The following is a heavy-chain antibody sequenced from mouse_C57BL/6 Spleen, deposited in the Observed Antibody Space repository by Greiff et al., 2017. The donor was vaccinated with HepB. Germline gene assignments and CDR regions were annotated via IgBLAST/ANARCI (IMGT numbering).Heavy chain of an antibody. V-gene: IGHV3-6*01. CDR2: ISYDGSN. CDR1: GYSITSGYY. CDR3: ARDLEGYSFAY. J-gene: IGHJ3*01. Sequence: EVKLQQSGPGLVKPSQSLSLTCSVTGYSITSGYYWNWIRQFPGNKLEWMGYISYDGSNNYNPSLKNRISITRDTSKNQFFLKLNSVTTEDTATYYCARDLEGYSFAYWGQGTLVTVSA. D-gene: IGHD2-3*01.